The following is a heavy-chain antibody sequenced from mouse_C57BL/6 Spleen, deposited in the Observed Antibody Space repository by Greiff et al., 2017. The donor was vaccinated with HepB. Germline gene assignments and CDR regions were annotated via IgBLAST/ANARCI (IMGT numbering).Heavy chain of an antibody. CDR1: GYTFTDYE. V-gene: IGHV1-15*01. Sequence: VKLMESGAELVRPGASVTLSCKASGYTFTDYEMHWVKQTPVHGLEWIGAIDPETGGTAYNQKFKGKAILTSDKSSSTAYMELRSLTSEDSAVYYCTRGTTVARYFDVWGTGTTVTVSS. CDR3: TRGTTVARYFDV. CDR2: IDPETGGT. D-gene: IGHD1-1*01. J-gene: IGHJ1*03.